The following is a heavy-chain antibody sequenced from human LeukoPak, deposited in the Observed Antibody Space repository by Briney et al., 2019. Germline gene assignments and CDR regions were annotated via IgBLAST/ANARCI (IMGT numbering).Heavy chain of an antibody. Sequence: GASVKLFCKFCGHIYTGYYMHWVPQAPGQGLEWMGWIKPNSGSTNYAQKFQGRVTMTRDTSNSTAYMELSRLRSDDTAVYYCARDPWIDPWGQGTLVTVSS. J-gene: IGHJ5*02. V-gene: IGHV1-2*02. CDR2: IKPNSGST. CDR1: GHIYTGYY. CDR3: ARDPWIDP.